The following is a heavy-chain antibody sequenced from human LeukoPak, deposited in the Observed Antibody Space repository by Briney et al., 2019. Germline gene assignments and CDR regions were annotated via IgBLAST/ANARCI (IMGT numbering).Heavy chain of an antibody. CDR1: GFTFNIYT. Sequence: GGSLRLSCAASGFTFNIYTMNWARQSPGKGLEWLSSLDSSVAYIFYADSVKGRFIISRDNAKNSLYLQMNSLRVEDTAVYYCLRGDRRDYWGQGTLVTVSS. CDR2: LDSSVAYI. CDR3: LRGDRRDY. V-gene: IGHV3-21*06. J-gene: IGHJ4*02.